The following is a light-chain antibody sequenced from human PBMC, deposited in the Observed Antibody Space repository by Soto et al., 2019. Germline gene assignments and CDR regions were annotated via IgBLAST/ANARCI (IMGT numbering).Light chain of an antibody. CDR1: QGIRNN. V-gene: IGKV1-17*01. J-gene: IGKJ1*01. CDR2: GAS. CDR3: LQHDSYPRT. Sequence: DIQMTQSPSSLFASVGHRVSITCRASQGIRNNLGWYQQKPGEAPKRLIYGASSLQSGVPSRFSGSGSGTEFTLTITSLRPEVFATYYCLQHDSYPRTFGQGTKLEIK.